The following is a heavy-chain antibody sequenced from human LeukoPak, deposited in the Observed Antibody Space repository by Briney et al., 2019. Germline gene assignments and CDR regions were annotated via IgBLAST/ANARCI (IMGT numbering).Heavy chain of an antibody. CDR1: GHLFTSYH. D-gene: IGHD3-10*01. V-gene: IGHV1-46*01. J-gene: IGHJ3*02. CDR2: INPSGGST. CDR3: AREFGQPNDAFDI. Sequence: ASVTVICKTSGHLFTSYHFRLVRQAPGQGLEWMGIINPSGGSTSYAQKFQGRVTMTRDTSTSTVYMELSSLRSEDTAVYYCAREFGQPNDAFDIWGQGTMVTVSS.